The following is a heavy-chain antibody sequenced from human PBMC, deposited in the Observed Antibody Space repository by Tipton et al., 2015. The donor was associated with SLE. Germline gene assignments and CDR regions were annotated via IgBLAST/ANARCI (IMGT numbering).Heavy chain of an antibody. CDR3: AKSGSSHYYFYYMDV. CDR2: IYHTGTT. V-gene: IGHV4-30-2*01. J-gene: IGHJ6*03. D-gene: IGHD6-6*01. CDR1: GDSVGSGDYS. Sequence: LRLSCAVSGDSVGSGDYSWSWIRQPLGKALEWIGYIYHTGTTYYNPSLKSRVTMSIDKSNNQFSLKLSSVTAADTAVYYCAKSGSSHYYFYYMDVWGKGTTATVSS.